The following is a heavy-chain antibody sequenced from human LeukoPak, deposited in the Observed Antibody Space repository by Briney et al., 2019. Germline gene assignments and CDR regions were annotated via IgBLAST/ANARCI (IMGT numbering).Heavy chain of an antibody. V-gene: IGHV5-51*01. CDR1: GYSFTSYW. J-gene: IGHJ4*02. Sequence: GESLQISCKGSGYSFTSYWIGWVRQVPGKGLEWMGIIYPGDSDTRYGPSFQGQVTISADKSISTAYLQWSSLKASDTAMYYCARQSSGNRLRYWGQGTLVTVSS. D-gene: IGHD6-19*01. CDR3: ARQSSGNRLRY. CDR2: IYPGDSDT.